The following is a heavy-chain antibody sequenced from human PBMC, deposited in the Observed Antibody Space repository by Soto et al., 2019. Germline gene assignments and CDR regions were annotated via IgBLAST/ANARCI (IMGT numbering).Heavy chain of an antibody. J-gene: IGHJ4*02. V-gene: IGHV4-59*01. D-gene: IGHD3-16*01. Sequence: PSETLSLTCTVSGGSISSYYWSWIRQPPGKGLEWIGYIYYSGSTNYNPSLKRRVTISIDTSKTQFSLKLSSVTAADTAVYYCARGLTAAYTLDYWGQGTLVTVSS. CDR3: ARGLTAAYTLDY. CDR1: GGSISSYY. CDR2: IYYSGST.